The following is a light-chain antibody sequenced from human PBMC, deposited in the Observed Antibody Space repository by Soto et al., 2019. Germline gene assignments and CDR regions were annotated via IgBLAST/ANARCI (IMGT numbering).Light chain of an antibody. CDR1: SSDVGGYTY. CDR3: SSYTSSSTWV. V-gene: IGLV2-14*03. CDR2: DVS. Sequence: QSALTQPASVSGSPGQSITISCTGTSSDVGGYTYVSWYQHHPGKAPKLLIYDVSNRPSGVSNRFSGPKSGNTASLTISGLQAEDEADYYCSSYTSSSTWVFGGGTKLTVL. J-gene: IGLJ3*02.